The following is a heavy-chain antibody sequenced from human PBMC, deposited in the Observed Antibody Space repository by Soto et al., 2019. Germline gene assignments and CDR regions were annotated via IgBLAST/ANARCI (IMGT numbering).Heavy chain of an antibody. CDR2: INHSGST. CDR3: ASGPIAARPTWFDP. CDR1: GGSFSGYY. Sequence: QVQLQQWGAGLLKPSETLSLTCAVYGGSFSGYYWSWIRQPPGKGLEWIGEINHSGSTNYNPSLKSRVTISVDTSKNQFPLKLSSVTAADTAVYYCASGPIAARPTWFDPWGQGTLVTVSS. J-gene: IGHJ5*02. V-gene: IGHV4-34*01. D-gene: IGHD6-6*01.